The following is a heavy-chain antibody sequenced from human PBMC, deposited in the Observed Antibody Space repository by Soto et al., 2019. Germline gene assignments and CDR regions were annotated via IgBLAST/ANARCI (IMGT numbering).Heavy chain of an antibody. CDR2: IYYSGST. CDR1: GGSISSYY. J-gene: IGHJ4*02. Sequence: SETLSLTCTVSGGSISSYYWSWIRQPPGKGLEWIGYIYYSGSTNYNPSLKSRVTISLATSKNQFSLKLGSVTAADTAVYYCARHSGEYYDFWSGYPADYYFDYWGQGTLVTVSS. D-gene: IGHD3-3*01. CDR3: ARHSGEYYDFWSGYPADYYFDY. V-gene: IGHV4-59*08.